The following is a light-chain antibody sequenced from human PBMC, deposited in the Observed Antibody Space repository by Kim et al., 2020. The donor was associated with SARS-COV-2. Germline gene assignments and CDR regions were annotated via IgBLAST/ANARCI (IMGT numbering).Light chain of an antibody. J-gene: IGKJ1*01. CDR3: QKYDSDPRT. CDR1: QGISSY. CDR2: AAS. V-gene: IGKV1-27*01. Sequence: DIQMTQSPSSLSASVGDRVTITCRASQGISSYLAWYQQKPGKVPKLLIYAASTLQSGVPSRFSGSGSATDFTLTISSLQPEDAAIYYCQKYDSDPRTFGQGTKVDSK.